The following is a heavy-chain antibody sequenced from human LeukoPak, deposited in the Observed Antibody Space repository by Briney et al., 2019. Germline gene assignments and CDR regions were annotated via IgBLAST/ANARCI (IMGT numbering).Heavy chain of an antibody. J-gene: IGHJ6*03. D-gene: IGHD4-17*01. V-gene: IGHV4-34*01. CDR3: ARTDYGDYGFYYYDMDV. CDR1: GGSFSGYY. Sequence: SETLSLTCAVYGGSFSGYYWSWIRQPPGKGLEWIGEINHSGSTNYNPSLKSRVTISVDTSKNQFSLKLSSVTAADTAVYYCARTDYGDYGFYYYDMDVWGKGTTVTVSS. CDR2: INHSGST.